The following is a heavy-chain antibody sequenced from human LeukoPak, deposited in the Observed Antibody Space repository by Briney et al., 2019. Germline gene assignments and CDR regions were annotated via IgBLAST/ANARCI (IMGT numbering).Heavy chain of an antibody. Sequence: SQTLPLTCAVSGGSISSGGYSWSWIRQPPGKGLEWIGYIYHNGNTYYSPSLKSRVTISVDRSKNQLSLKLSSVTAADTAMYYCASGGYSYGFDYWGQGTLVTVSS. D-gene: IGHD5-18*01. V-gene: IGHV4-30-2*01. CDR3: ASGGYSYGFDY. CDR1: GGSISSGGYS. J-gene: IGHJ4*02. CDR2: IYHNGNT.